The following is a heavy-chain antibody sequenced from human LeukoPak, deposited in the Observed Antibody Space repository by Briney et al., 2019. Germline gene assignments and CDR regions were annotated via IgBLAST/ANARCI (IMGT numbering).Heavy chain of an antibody. CDR3: SMIVVVIKGGFDY. CDR1: GFTFGDYA. J-gene: IGHJ4*02. D-gene: IGHD3-22*01. Sequence: GGSLRLSCTASGFTFGDYAMSWFRQAPGKGLEWVGFIRSKAYGGTTEYAAPVKGRFTISRDDSKSIAYLQMNSLKTEDTAVYYCSMIVVVIKGGFDYWGQGTLVTVSS. V-gene: IGHV3-49*03. CDR2: IRSKAYGGTT.